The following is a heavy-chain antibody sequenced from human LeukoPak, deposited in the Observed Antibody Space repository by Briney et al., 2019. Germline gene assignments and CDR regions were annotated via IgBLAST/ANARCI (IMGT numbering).Heavy chain of an antibody. D-gene: IGHD5-24*01. CDR3: AKSGYNRFDY. Sequence: QTGGSLRLSCAASGFTFDDYAMHWVRQAPGKGLEWVSLITWDAGATYYADSVKGRFTISRDNNKNSLYLQMNSLRAEDTAVYYCAKSGYNRFDYWGQGTLVTVSS. J-gene: IGHJ4*02. V-gene: IGHV3-43D*03. CDR2: ITWDAGAT. CDR1: GFTFDDYA.